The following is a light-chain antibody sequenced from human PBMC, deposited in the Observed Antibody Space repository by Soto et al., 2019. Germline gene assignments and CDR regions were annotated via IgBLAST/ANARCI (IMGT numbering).Light chain of an antibody. J-gene: IGKJ2*01. Sequence: EIVLTQAADALSMSPGERATLSCRASHSVSSSYLAWYQQRPGQAPRLLIYGASSRATGIPDRFSGSGSGTDFTLTISRLEPEDFAVFYCQQYESSPYTFGQGTKVDIK. CDR2: GAS. CDR3: QQYESSPYT. CDR1: HSVSSSY. V-gene: IGKV3-20*01.